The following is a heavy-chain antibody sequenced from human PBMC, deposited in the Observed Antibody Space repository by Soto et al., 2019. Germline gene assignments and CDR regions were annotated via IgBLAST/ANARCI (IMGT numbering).Heavy chain of an antibody. CDR2: IIPILGIA. Sequence: QVQLVQSGAEVKKPGSSVKVSCKASGGTFSSYTISWVRQAPGQGLEWMGRIIPILGIANYAQKFQGRVTITADQSTSTAYMELSSLRSEDTAVYYCASVGNSSGWYPYWGQGTLVTVSS. V-gene: IGHV1-69*02. CDR1: GGTFSSYT. CDR3: ASVGNSSGWYPY. D-gene: IGHD6-19*01. J-gene: IGHJ4*02.